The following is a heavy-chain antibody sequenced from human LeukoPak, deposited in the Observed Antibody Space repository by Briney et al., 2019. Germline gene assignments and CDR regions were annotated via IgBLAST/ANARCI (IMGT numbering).Heavy chain of an antibody. V-gene: IGHV3-23*01. CDR3: ANVSYGSGSSVGY. D-gene: IGHD3-10*01. CDR2: ISGGGGST. Sequence: GGSLRLSCAASGFTFSSYAMSWVRQAPGKGLEWVSTISGGGGSTYYADSVKGRFTISRDNSKNTLYLQMNSLRAEDTAVYYCANVSYGSGSSVGYWGEGTLVTVSS. J-gene: IGHJ4*02. CDR1: GFTFSSYA.